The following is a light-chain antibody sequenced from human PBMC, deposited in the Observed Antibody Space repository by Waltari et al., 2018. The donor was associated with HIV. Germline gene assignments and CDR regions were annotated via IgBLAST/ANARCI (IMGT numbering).Light chain of an antibody. V-gene: IGKV6-21*01. CDR2: YAS. CDR1: QSIGSS. Sequence: EIVLTQSPDFQSVSPKEKVTITCRASQSIGSSLHWYQQKPDQSPKLLIKYASRSFSGVPSRFSGSGSGTDFNLTINRLEGEDAATYYCHQSSIPHTFGQGTKLEIK. J-gene: IGKJ2*01. CDR3: HQSSIPHT.